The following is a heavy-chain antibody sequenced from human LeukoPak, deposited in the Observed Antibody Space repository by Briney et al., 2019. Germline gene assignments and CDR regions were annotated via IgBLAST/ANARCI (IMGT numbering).Heavy chain of an antibody. V-gene: IGHV3-7*01. D-gene: IGHD3-22*01. Sequence: DSVKGRFTVSRDNAQNSLYLQMDSLRAEDTAVYHCARESYYYESSGYPHRPFDYWGQGTLVAVSS. CDR3: ARESYYYESSGYPHRPFDY. J-gene: IGHJ4*02.